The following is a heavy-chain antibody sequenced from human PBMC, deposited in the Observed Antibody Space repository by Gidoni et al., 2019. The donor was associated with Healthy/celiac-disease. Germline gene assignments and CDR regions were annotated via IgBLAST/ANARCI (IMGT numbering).Heavy chain of an antibody. CDR3: TTKLRFLEWFFFPDAFDI. CDR2: IKSKSDGGTT. D-gene: IGHD3-3*01. Sequence: EEQLVESGGGVVKQGGSLRLACAGSGFTFINAWLSRVRQAPGKGLGWVGRIKSKSDGGTTDYAAPVKGRFTISRDDSKNTLYLQMNSLKTEDTAVYYCTTKLRFLEWFFFPDAFDIWGQGTMVTVSS. V-gene: IGHV3-15*01. J-gene: IGHJ3*02. CDR1: GFTFINAW.